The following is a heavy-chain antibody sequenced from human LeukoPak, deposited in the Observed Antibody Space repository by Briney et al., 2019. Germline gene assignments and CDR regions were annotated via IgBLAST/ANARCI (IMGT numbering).Heavy chain of an antibody. CDR3: ARRGQWPSPNDY. Sequence: PSETLSLTCTVSAGSISSSSYYWGWLRQPPGKGLEWFGSIYYSGSTYYNPSLKSRVTISVDTSKNQFSLNLSSVTAADTAVYYCARRGQWPSPNDYRGQGTLVTVSS. CDR1: AGSISSSSYY. D-gene: IGHD6-19*01. V-gene: IGHV4-39*01. J-gene: IGHJ4*02. CDR2: IYYSGST.